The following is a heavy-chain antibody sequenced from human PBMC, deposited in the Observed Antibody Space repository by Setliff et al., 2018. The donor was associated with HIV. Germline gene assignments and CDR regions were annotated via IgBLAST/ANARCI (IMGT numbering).Heavy chain of an antibody. CDR1: GGSISSYY. J-gene: IGHJ6*02. CDR3: ARGNYGDYEVSYYYYGMDV. V-gene: IGHV4-59*01. Sequence: ASETLSLPCTVSGGSISSYYWSWIRQPPGKGLEWIGYIYYSGRTNYNPSLKSRVTISVDTSKNQFSLKLSSVTAADTAVYYCARGNYGDYEVSYYYYGMDVWGQGTTVTVAS. D-gene: IGHD4-17*01. CDR2: IYYSGRT.